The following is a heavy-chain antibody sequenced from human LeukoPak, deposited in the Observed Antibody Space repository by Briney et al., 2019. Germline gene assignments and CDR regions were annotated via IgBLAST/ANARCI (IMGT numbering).Heavy chain of an antibody. CDR3: ARDYDFWSGQRWFDP. Sequence: ASVKVSCKASRYTFTGYYMHWVRQAPGQGLEWVGWINPNSGGTNYAQKLQGRVTMTRDTSISTAYMELSTLRSDDTAVYYCARDYDFWSGQRWFDPWGQGTLVTVSS. CDR1: RYTFTGYY. D-gene: IGHD3-3*01. J-gene: IGHJ5*02. CDR2: INPNSGGT. V-gene: IGHV1-2*02.